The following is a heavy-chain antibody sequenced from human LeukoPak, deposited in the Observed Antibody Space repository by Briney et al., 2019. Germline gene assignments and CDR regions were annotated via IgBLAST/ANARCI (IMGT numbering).Heavy chain of an antibody. CDR2: IIPIFGTA. D-gene: IGHD3-22*01. CDR1: GGTFSSYA. V-gene: IGHV1-69*13. Sequence: ASVNASCKPSGGTFSSYAISWVRQAPGQGLEWMGGIIPIFGTANYAQQFQGRVTITAAESTSTAYMGVSSLRSEDTAVNYCARSGYDSRSYYYDSSYWGQGTLVTVSS. J-gene: IGHJ4*02. CDR3: ARSGYDSRSYYYDSSY.